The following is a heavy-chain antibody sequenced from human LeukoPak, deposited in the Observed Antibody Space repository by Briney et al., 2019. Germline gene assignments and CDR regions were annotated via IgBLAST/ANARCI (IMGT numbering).Heavy chain of an antibody. J-gene: IGHJ4*02. D-gene: IGHD3-10*01. CDR3: ARDRGNSHFDY. V-gene: IGHV3-30*03. Sequence: GGSLRLSCAASGFTFSNYGMHWVRQAPGKGLEWVALITYDGYYKYYADSVKGRFTISRDNSKNTLYLQINSLRAEDTAVYYCARDRGNSHFDYWGQGTLVTVSS. CDR1: GFTFSNYG. CDR2: ITYDGYYK.